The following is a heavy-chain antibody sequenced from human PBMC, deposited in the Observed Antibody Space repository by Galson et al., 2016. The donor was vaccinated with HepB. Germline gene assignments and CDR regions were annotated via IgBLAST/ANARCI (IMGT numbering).Heavy chain of an antibody. D-gene: IGHD6-19*01. Sequence: SVKVSCKASGYTFTSNAIHWVRQAPGQRLEWLGWVNGGDDNTKYSLSFQGRVTFTRDTSANTVYMELRALRPEDTATYFCARGNSDGWYHDYWGQGTLVIVSS. CDR2: VNGGDDNT. V-gene: IGHV1-3*01. J-gene: IGHJ4*02. CDR1: GYTFTSNA. CDR3: ARGNSDGWYHDY.